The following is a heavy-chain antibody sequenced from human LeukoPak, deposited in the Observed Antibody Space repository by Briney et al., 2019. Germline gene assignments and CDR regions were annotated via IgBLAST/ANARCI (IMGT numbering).Heavy chain of an antibody. CDR3: ASMMVRGGTYDY. J-gene: IGHJ4*02. CDR2: INPNSGGT. V-gene: IGHV1-2*02. Sequence: WASVKVSCKASGYTFTGYYMHWVRQAPGQGLEWMGWINPNSGGTNYAQKFQGRVTMTRDASISTAYMELSRLRSDDTAVYYCASMMVRGGTYDYWGQGTLVTVSS. CDR1: GYTFTGYY. D-gene: IGHD3-10*01.